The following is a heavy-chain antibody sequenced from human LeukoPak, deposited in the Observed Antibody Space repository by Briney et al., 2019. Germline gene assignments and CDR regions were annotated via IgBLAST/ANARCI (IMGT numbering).Heavy chain of an antibody. Sequence: GGSLRLSCAASGFTFSNYGMYWVRQAPGKGPEWVSAISRGGDATYYADSVKGRFTISRDNAKNSLYLQMNSLRAEDTAVYYCARDYSTADKGYWGQGTLVTVSS. CDR2: ISRGGDAT. J-gene: IGHJ4*02. CDR3: ARDYSTADKGY. V-gene: IGHV3-21*01. CDR1: GFTFSNYG. D-gene: IGHD2-21*01.